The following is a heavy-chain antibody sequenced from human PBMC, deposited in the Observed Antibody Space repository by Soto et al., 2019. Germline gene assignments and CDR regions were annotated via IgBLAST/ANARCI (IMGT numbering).Heavy chain of an antibody. V-gene: IGHV1-18*01. CDR2: ISAYNGNI. J-gene: IGHJ4*02. Sequence: QVQLVQAGAEVKKPGASVKVSCKASGYMFISYGINWVRQAPGQGLEWMGWISAYNGNIKYAQNIQGRVTMTTDTSTSTAYMEMRSLRSDDTAVYYCVRDLDGSGSYYTDYWGPGTLVTVSS. CDR1: GYMFISYG. D-gene: IGHD3-10*01. CDR3: VRDLDGSGSYYTDY.